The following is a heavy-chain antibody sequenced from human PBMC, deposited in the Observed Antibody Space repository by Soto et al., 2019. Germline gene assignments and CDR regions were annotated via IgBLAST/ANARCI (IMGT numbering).Heavy chain of an antibody. V-gene: IGHV3-21*01. J-gene: IGHJ4*02. D-gene: IGHD4-17*01. Sequence: GGSLRLSCAASGFTFSSYTMSWVRQAPGKGLEWVSSISSSSSYIYYADSVKGRFTTSRDNAKNSLYLQMNSLRAEDTAVYYCARAYYGDYSIDYWGQGTLVTVSS. CDR2: ISSSSSYI. CDR1: GFTFSSYT. CDR3: ARAYYGDYSIDY.